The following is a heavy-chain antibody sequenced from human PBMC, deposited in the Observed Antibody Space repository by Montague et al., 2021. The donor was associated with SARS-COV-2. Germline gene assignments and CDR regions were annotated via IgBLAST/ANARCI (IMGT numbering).Heavy chain of an antibody. CDR3: TRGHGCYQP. V-gene: IGHV4-59*13. D-gene: IGHD2-15*01. Sequence: SETLSLTCSVSGISLRGYFWSWVRQPPGQRLEWIGYLLYNGTATYSPALRSRLTMSVDMSRNQFSLELRSVTVTDTAYYYCTRGHGCYQPWGRGTLVTVSS. CDR2: LLYNGTA. CDR1: GISLRGYF. J-gene: IGHJ1*01.